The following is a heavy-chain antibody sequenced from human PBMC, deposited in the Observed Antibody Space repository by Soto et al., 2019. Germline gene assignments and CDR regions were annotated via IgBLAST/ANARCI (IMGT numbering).Heavy chain of an antibody. Sequence: QVQLQESGPGLVKPSQTLSLTCTVSGGSISSGGYYWSWIRQHPGKGLEWIGYIYYSGSTYYNTSLKSRVTISVDTSKTQFSLKLSSVTAADTAVSYCARGGFRNYFDYWGQGTLVTVSS. J-gene: IGHJ4*02. CDR2: IYYSGST. CDR1: GGSISSGGYY. D-gene: IGHD3-10*01. CDR3: ARGGFRNYFDY. V-gene: IGHV4-31*03.